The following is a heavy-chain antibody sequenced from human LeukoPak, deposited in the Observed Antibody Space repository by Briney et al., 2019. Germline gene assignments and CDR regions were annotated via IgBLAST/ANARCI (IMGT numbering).Heavy chain of an antibody. J-gene: IGHJ3*02. CDR3: ARDRSYRGDAFDI. CDR1: GGSISSYY. D-gene: IGHD1-26*01. Sequence: SETLSLTCTVSGGSISSYYWSRIRQPAGKGLEWIGRIYTSGSTNYNPSLKSRVTMSVDTSKNQFSLKLSSVTAADTAVYYCARDRSYRGDAFDIWGQGTMVTVSS. CDR2: IYTSGST. V-gene: IGHV4-4*07.